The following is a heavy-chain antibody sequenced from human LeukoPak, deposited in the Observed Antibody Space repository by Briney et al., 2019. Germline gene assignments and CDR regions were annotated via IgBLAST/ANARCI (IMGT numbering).Heavy chain of an antibody. CDR2: FDPEDGET. J-gene: IGHJ4*02. V-gene: IGHV1-24*01. CDR1: GYTLTELS. D-gene: IGHD3-22*01. Sequence: ASVKVSCKVSGYTLTELSMHWVRQAPGKGLEWMGGFDPEDGETIYAQKFQGRVTMTEDTSTDTAYMELSSLRSEDTAVYYCARGDHYYDSSGYDYWGQGTLVTVSS. CDR3: ARGDHYYDSSGYDY.